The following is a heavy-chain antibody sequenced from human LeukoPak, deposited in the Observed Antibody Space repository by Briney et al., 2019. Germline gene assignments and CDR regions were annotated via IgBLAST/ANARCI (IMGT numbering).Heavy chain of an antibody. Sequence: GGTLTLSCAVSGISFSRSWRSWVRQAPGKGLEWVAFIKEDGGEIYYVASVKGRFTISRDNGENSLYLQMNSLRAEDTAVYYCARRRGTETVAFDIWGQGTMVTVSS. J-gene: IGHJ3*02. CDR2: IKEDGGEI. D-gene: IGHD3-10*01. V-gene: IGHV3-7*02. CDR1: GISFSRSW. CDR3: ARRRGTETVAFDI.